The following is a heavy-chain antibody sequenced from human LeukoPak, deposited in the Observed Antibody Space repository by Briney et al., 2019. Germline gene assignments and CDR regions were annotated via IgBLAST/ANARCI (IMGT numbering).Heavy chain of an antibody. J-gene: IGHJ6*02. D-gene: IGHD2-2*01. CDR2: ISYDGSTK. CDR1: GFTFSSYA. Sequence: GSLRLSCAASGFTFSSYAMHWVRQAPGKGLEWVAVISYDGSTKYYADSVKGRFTISRDNSKNTLYLQMNSLRAEDTAVYYCARDGGYCSSTSCYSFGMDVWGQGTTVTVSS. V-gene: IGHV3-30*04. CDR3: ARDGGYCSSTSCYSFGMDV.